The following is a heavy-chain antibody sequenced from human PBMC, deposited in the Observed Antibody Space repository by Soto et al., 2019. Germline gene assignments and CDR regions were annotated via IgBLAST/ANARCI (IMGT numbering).Heavy chain of an antibody. CDR3: AGGDYYHSSGYYFYYYTMDV. V-gene: IGHV4-39*01. CDR2: VYYGGST. Sequence: QLHLQESGPGLVKPSETLSLTCTVSGGSISSSSYYWGWIRQPPGKGLEWIGNVYYGGSTYYNPSLKGRVTISVETSKGQFSLKLSSVTAADTAVYYCAGGDYYHSSGYYFYYYTMDVWGQGTTVTVSS. J-gene: IGHJ6*02. D-gene: IGHD3-22*01. CDR1: GGSISSSSYY.